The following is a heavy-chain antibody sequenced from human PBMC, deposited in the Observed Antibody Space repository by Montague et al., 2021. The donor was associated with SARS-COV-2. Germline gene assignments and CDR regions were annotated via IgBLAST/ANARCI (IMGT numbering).Heavy chain of an antibody. V-gene: IGHV4-39*01. CDR2: IYYSGSTS. CDR3: ARYRRDGSYFLDY. D-gene: IGHD5-24*01. Sequence: SETLSLTCTVSGGSIDSSSYHWDWIRQSPGQGLEWIGSIYYSGSTSYYNPSLKSRVTISADTSKNQFSLKLTSVTAADTAVYYCARYRRDGSYFLDYWGQGTLVTVSS. J-gene: IGHJ4*02. CDR1: GGSIDSSSYH.